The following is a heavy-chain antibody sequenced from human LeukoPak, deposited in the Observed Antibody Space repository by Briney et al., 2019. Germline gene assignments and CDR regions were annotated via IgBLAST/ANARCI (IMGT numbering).Heavy chain of an antibody. CDR3: ARDDNDYGDYNYYYGLGV. J-gene: IGHJ6*02. CDR2: IKQDGSEK. D-gene: IGHD4-17*01. V-gene: IGHV3-7*01. CDR1: GFTFSSYW. Sequence: GGSLRLSCAASGFTFSSYWMSWVRQAPGKGLEWVANIKQDGSEKYYVDSVKGRFTISRDNAKNSLYLQMNSLRAEDTALYYCARDDNDYGDYNYYYGLGVWGHGTTVTVSS.